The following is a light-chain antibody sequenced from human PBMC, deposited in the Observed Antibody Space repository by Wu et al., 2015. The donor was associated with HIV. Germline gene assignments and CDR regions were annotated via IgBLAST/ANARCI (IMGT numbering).Light chain of an antibody. Sequence: EIVMTQSPATLSVSPGERATLSCRASQSVSSNLAWYQQKPGQAPRLLIYGASTRATGIPARFSGSGSGTEFTLTITHRSRRRSFVHVLSLLTF. CDR2: GAS. J-gene: IGKJ1*01. CDR3: SLLT. CDR1: QSVSSN. V-gene: IGKV3-15*01.